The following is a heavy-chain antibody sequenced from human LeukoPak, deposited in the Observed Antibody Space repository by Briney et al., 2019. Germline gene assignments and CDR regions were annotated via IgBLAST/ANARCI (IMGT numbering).Heavy chain of an antibody. CDR1: GYTFTGYY. CDR3: ARWTEQWLFDY. CDR2: INPNSGGT. D-gene: IGHD6-19*01. V-gene: IGHV1-2*06. Sequence: ASVKVSCKASGYTFTGYYMHWVRQAPGQGLEWMGRINPNSGGTNYAQKFQGRVTMTRDTSASTAYMELSSLRSEDTAVYYCARWTEQWLFDYWGQGTLVTVSS. J-gene: IGHJ4*02.